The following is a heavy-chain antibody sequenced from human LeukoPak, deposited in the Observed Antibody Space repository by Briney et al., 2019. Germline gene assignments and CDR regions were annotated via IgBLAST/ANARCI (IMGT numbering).Heavy chain of an antibody. V-gene: IGHV3-23*01. CDR1: GFTFSSYG. CDR2: TSGSGDDT. Sequence: PGGSLRLSCVASGFTFSSYGMSWVRQAPGKGLEWVSSTSGSGDDTYYADSVKGRFTLSRDNSKNTLYLQMNSLRADDTAVYYCAKKRSSGGATQFDYWGQGTLVTVPS. CDR3: AKKRSSGGATQFDY. D-gene: IGHD2-15*01. J-gene: IGHJ4*02.